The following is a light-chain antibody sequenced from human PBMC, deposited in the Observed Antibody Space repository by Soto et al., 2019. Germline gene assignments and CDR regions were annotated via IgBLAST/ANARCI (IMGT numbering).Light chain of an antibody. CDR3: QHIYSIPIT. CDR1: QSISSW. J-gene: IGKJ5*01. Sequence: DIQMTQSPSTLSASVGDRVTITCRASQSISSWLAWYQQKPGKAPKLLIYKASSLESGVPSRFSGSGSGTEFTLTISSLQPEDFATYYCQHIYSIPITFGQGTRLEIK. CDR2: KAS. V-gene: IGKV1-5*03.